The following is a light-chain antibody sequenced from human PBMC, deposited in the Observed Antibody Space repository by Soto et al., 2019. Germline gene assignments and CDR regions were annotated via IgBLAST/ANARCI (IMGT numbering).Light chain of an antibody. CDR3: CPYEGSYTYV. Sequence: QSALTQPRSVSGSPGQSVTISCTGTSSDVGGYNYVSWYQQHPGKAPKLMIYDVSKRPSGVPDRFSGSKSGNTASLTISGLQAEDEADYYCCPYEGSYTYVFGTGTKVTVL. CDR1: SSDVGGYNY. J-gene: IGLJ1*01. V-gene: IGLV2-11*01. CDR2: DVS.